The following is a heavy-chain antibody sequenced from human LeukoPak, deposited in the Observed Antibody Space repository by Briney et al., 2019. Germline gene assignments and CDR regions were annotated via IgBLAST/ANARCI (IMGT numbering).Heavy chain of an antibody. V-gene: IGHV3-7*01. CDR1: GFTFSSNW. J-gene: IGHJ4*02. CDR3: APYYYGSGTSLGY. D-gene: IGHD3-10*01. Sequence: GGSLRLSCAASGFTFSSNWMSWVRQAPGKGLEWVAHIKKDGSEKYYVDSVKGRFTISRDNAKNSVYLQMNSLRVEDTAVYYCAPYYYGSGTSLGYWGQGTLVTVSS. CDR2: IKKDGSEK.